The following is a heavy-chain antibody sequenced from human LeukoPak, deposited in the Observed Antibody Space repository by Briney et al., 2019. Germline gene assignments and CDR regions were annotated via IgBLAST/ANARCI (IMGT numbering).Heavy chain of an antibody. Sequence: PGGSLRLSCAASGFTFSNYAMHWVRQAPGKGLEWVAVISYDGSNKYYADSVKGRFTISRDNSKNTLYLQMNSLRAEDTAVYYCAKDLSPLRLGELSFAYYYDSSGYPGGQGTLVTVSS. J-gene: IGHJ1*01. CDR3: AKDLSPLRLGELSFAYYYDSSGYP. D-gene: IGHD3-22*01. CDR2: ISYDGSNK. V-gene: IGHV3-30*04. CDR1: GFTFSNYA.